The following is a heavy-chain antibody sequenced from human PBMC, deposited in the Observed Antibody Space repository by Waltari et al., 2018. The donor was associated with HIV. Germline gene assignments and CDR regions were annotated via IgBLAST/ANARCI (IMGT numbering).Heavy chain of an antibody. J-gene: IGHJ4*02. CDR2: ISGSGGST. V-gene: IGHV3-23*01. D-gene: IGHD3-10*01. CDR1: GFTFSSYA. Sequence: EVQLLESGGGLVQPGGSLRLSCAASGFTFSSYAMSWVRQAPGKGLEWVSAISGSGGSTYDADSVKGRFTISRDNSKNTLYLQMNSLRAEDTAVYYCARTITMVRGVGRYFDYWGQGTLVTVSS. CDR3: ARTITMVRGVGRYFDY.